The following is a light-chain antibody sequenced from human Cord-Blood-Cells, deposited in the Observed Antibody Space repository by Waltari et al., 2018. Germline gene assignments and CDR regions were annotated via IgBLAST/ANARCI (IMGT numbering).Light chain of an antibody. Sequence: QSALTQPASVSGSPGQSITISCTGTSSDVGSYNLVSWSQHPPGKAPKLMIYEGSKRPSGVSNRFSGYKSGNTASLTISGLQAEDEADYYCCSYAGSSTYVFGTGTKVTVL. CDR3: CSYAGSSTYV. V-gene: IGLV2-23*01. J-gene: IGLJ1*01. CDR1: SSDVGSYNL. CDR2: EGS.